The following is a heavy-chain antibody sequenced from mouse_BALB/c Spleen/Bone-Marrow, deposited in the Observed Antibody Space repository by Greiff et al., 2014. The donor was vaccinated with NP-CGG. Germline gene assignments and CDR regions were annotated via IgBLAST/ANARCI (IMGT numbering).Heavy chain of an antibody. CDR2: IYPGSGST. V-gene: IGHV1-55*01. Sequence: VQLQQSGAEVVKPGTSVKLSCKASGYNFTSYWINWVMLRPGQGPEWIGDIYPGSGSTNYNEKFENKATLTVDTSSSTANMQLSSLAYEDSALYYCAIWDYYGAGFVYWGQGTLVTVSA. CDR3: AIWDYYGAGFVY. CDR1: GYNFTSYW. D-gene: IGHD1-1*01. J-gene: IGHJ3*01.